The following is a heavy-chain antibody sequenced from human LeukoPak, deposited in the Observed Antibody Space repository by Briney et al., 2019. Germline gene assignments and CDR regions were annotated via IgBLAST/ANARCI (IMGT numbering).Heavy chain of an antibody. Sequence: GGSLRLSCEASGSGFTFGNFGMSWVRQAPGKGLEWLSGISGSGYYTYYADSVKVRFTISRDNSKTTLYIELHSLSAEDTAVYYCAKDGSWGDYYFYFYMDVWGKGTTVTVSS. J-gene: IGHJ6*03. CDR2: ISGSGYYT. CDR3: AKDGSWGDYYFYFYMDV. D-gene: IGHD3-16*01. CDR1: GSGFTFGNFG. V-gene: IGHV3-23*01.